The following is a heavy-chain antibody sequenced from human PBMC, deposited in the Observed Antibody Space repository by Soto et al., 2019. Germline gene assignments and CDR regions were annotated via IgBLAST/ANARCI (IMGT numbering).Heavy chain of an antibody. Sequence: GGSLRLSCVASGFNFNTDSMHWVRQAPGEGIVWISRINTDGTFTNYADSVRGRFTFSRDNAKNTLYLQMNSLRADDTAVYYCARISGYSSSGAWFDPWGQGTLVTVSS. D-gene: IGHD6-13*01. CDR3: ARISGYSSSGAWFDP. CDR2: INTDGTFT. CDR1: GFNFNTDS. J-gene: IGHJ5*02. V-gene: IGHV3-74*01.